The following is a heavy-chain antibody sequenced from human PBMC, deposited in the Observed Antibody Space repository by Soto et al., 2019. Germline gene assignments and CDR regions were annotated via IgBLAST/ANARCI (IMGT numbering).Heavy chain of an antibody. D-gene: IGHD3-3*01. Sequence: PSETLCVTCTVSGGSIRSYCGSWIRQPPGKGLEWIGYIYYSGSTNYNPSLKSRVTISVDTSKNQFSLKLSSVTAADTAVYYCARVYYDFWSGLFDYWGQGTLVTVSS. CDR2: IYYSGST. J-gene: IGHJ4*02. CDR1: GGSIRSYC. V-gene: IGHV4-59*01. CDR3: ARVYYDFWSGLFDY.